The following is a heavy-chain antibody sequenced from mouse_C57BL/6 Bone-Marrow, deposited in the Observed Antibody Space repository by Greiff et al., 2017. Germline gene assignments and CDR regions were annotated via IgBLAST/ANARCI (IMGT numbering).Heavy chain of an antibody. CDR3: ARGGFYYGYFDY. J-gene: IGHJ2*01. CDR2: ISSGSSTI. V-gene: IGHV5-17*01. Sequence: EVKLVESGGGLVKPGGSLKLSCAASGFTFSDYGMHWVRQAPEKGLEWVAYISSGSSTIYYADTVKGRFTISRDNAKNTLFLQMTSLSSEDTAMYYCARGGFYYGYFDYWGQGTTLTVSS. D-gene: IGHD2-1*01. CDR1: GFTFSDYG.